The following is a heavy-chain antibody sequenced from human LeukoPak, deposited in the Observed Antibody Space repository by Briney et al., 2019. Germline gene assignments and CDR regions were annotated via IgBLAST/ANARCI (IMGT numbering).Heavy chain of an antibody. CDR2: INPHTGAT. CDR1: GYTFNGYY. J-gene: IGHJ4*02. V-gene: IGHV1-2*02. CDR3: ARGVDYGDLDY. Sequence: ASVKVSCKTSGYTFNGYYIHWVRQAPGRGPEWLGWINPHTGATRYAQKFQGRVTVSGDTSIGTAYLDLKSLTSDDTAIYYCARGVDYGDLDYWGQGTLVSVSS. D-gene: IGHD4-17*01.